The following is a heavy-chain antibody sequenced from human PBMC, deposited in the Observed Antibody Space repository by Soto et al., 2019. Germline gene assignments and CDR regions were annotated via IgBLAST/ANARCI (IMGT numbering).Heavy chain of an antibody. CDR1: GGSISSSSHY. D-gene: IGHD4-17*01. Sequence: SETLSLTCTVSGGSISSSSHYWGWIRQPPGKGLEWIGSIYYSGSTYYNPSLKSRVTISVDRSKNQFSLKLSSVTAADTAVYYCARAHYGDYGYGMDVWGQGTTVTVSS. V-gene: IGHV4-39*07. CDR2: IYYSGST. CDR3: ARAHYGDYGYGMDV. J-gene: IGHJ6*02.